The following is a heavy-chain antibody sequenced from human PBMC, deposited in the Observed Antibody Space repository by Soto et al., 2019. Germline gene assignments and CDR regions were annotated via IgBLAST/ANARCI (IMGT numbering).Heavy chain of an antibody. V-gene: IGHV4-39*01. J-gene: IGHJ6*02. Sequence: SETLSLTCSVSGYSVTSSDYYWAWIRQPPGKGLEWIGSMFYSGLTYYNPSLKSRVTLSVDTSKNQFSVRLDSVTAADTAVYYCAPLSVSLSGPYGIHVWGQGTTVTVSS. CDR1: GYSVTSSDYY. CDR2: MFYSGLT. D-gene: IGHD2-15*01. CDR3: APLSVSLSGPYGIHV.